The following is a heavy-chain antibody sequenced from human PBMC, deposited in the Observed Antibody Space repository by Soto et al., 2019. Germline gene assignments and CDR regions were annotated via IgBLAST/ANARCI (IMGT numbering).Heavy chain of an antibody. Sequence: ESGPTLVNPTQTLTLTCTFSGFSLRTSGMCVSWIRQPPGKALEWIALLDWDDDKYYSTSLKTRLTISKDTSKNQVVLTMTNMDPVDTATYYCARTYYDFWSGYSQPNYYYYGMDVWGQGTTVTVSS. J-gene: IGHJ6*02. V-gene: IGHV2-70*01. CDR2: LDWDDDK. CDR1: GFSLRTSGMC. CDR3: ARTYYDFWSGYSQPNYYYYGMDV. D-gene: IGHD3-3*01.